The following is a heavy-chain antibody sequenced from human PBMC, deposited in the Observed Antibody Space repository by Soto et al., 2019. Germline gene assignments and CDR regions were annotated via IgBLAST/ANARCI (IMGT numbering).Heavy chain of an antibody. CDR2: IWYDGSNK. J-gene: IGHJ6*03. CDR3: ARGPGHRDNYYYYMDV. CDR1: GFTFSSYG. V-gene: IGHV3-33*01. Sequence: GGSLRLSCAASGFTFSSYGMHWVRQAPGKGLEWVAVIWYDGSNKYYADSVKGRFTISRDNSKNTLYLQMNSLRAEDTAVYYCARGPGHRDNYYYYMDVWGKGTTVTVSS.